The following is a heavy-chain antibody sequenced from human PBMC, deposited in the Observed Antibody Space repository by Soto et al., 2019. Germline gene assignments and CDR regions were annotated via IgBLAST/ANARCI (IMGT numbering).Heavy chain of an antibody. V-gene: IGHV3-33*01. CDR3: ARGKRAPPYSSGHGGYYYYGMDV. CDR2: IWYDGSNK. CDR1: GFTFSSYG. J-gene: IGHJ6*02. D-gene: IGHD6-19*01. Sequence: QVQLVESGGGVVQPGRSLRLSCAASGFTFSSYGMHWVRQAPGKGLEWVAVIWYDGSNKYYADSVKGRFTISRDNSKNTLYLQMNSLRAEDTAVYYCARGKRAPPYSSGHGGYYYYGMDVWGQGTTVTVSS.